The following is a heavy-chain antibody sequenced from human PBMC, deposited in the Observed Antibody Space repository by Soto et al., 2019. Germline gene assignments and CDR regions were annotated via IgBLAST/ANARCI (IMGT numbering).Heavy chain of an antibody. CDR1: GFTFSSYA. V-gene: IGHV3-30-3*01. CDR2: ISYDGSNK. Sequence: QVQLVESGGGVVQPGRSLRFSCAASGFTFSSYAMHWVRQAPGKGLEWVAVISYDGSNKYYADSVKGRFTISRDNSKNTLYLQMNSLRAEDTAVYYCARDEIRISWAYGMDVWGQGTTVTVSS. CDR3: ARDEIRISWAYGMDV. J-gene: IGHJ6*02. D-gene: IGHD3-3*01.